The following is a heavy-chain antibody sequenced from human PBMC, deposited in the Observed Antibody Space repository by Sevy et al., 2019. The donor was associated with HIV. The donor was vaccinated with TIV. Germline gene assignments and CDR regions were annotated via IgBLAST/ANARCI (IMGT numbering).Heavy chain of an antibody. CDR2: IKQDGSEK. CDR3: ASLDLGLLDY. Sequence: GGSLRLSCAASGFTFSSYWMSWVRHAPGKGLEWVANIKQDGSEKYYVDSVKGQFTISRDNAKNSLYLQMNSLRAEDTAVYYCASLDLGLLDYWGQGTLVTVSS. D-gene: IGHD2-15*01. J-gene: IGHJ4*02. V-gene: IGHV3-7*01. CDR1: GFTFSSYW.